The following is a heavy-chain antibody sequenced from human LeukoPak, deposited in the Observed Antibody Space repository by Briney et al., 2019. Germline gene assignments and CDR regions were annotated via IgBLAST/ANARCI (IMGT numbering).Heavy chain of an antibody. Sequence: SETLSLTCTVSGGSISSGDYYWSWIRQPPGKGLEWIGYIYYSGSTYYNPSLKSRVTISVDTSKNQFSLKLSSVTAAATAVYYCARVHAAMVFDYWGQGTLVTVSS. D-gene: IGHD5-18*01. J-gene: IGHJ4*02. V-gene: IGHV4-30-4*01. CDR3: ARVHAAMVFDY. CDR1: GGSISSGDYY. CDR2: IYYSGST.